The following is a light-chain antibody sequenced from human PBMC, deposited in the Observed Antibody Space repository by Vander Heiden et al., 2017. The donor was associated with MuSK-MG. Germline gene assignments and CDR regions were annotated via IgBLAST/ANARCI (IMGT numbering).Light chain of an antibody. CDR1: SLRSYY. J-gene: IGLJ2*01. CDR3: NSQDSSGKHSV. Sequence: SSELTQDPAVSVALGQTVRITCQGDSLRSYYASWYQQKQGQAPVLVIYGKNNRPSGIPDRFSGSSSGNTASLTITGAQAEDEADYYCNSQDSSGKHSVVGGGTKITVL. CDR2: GKN. V-gene: IGLV3-19*01.